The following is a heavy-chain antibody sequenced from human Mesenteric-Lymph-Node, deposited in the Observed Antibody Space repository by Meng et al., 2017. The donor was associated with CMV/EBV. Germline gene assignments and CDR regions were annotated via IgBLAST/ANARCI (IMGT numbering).Heavy chain of an antibody. CDR1: GFTFSSYA. V-gene: IGHV3-23*01. CDR2: ISDSGSGT. D-gene: IGHD3/OR15-3a*01. CDR3: AKGRTSDC. Sequence: GESLKISCAASGFTFSSYAMSWVRQTPSKGLEWVSAISDSGSGTNYADSVKGRFTISRDNSNNTLYLQLSSLRAEDTAVYYCAKGRTSDCWGQGTLVTVSS. J-gene: IGHJ4*02.